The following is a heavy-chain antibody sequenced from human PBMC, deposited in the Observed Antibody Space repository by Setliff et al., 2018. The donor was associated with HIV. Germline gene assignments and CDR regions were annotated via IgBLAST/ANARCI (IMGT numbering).Heavy chain of an antibody. CDR3: ARGPIRYSSGVRWFLGVESWYSGIDY. D-gene: IGHD2-15*01. Sequence: ASETLSLTCAVYDGSLSSYYWSRIRQSTGKGLEWIGEINDSGTTNYNPSLESRVTMLIDMSKNQLSLKLSSVTAADTAVYFCARGPIRYSSGVRWFLGVESWYSGIDYWGQGTRVTVSS. V-gene: IGHV4-34*01. CDR1: DGSLSSYY. J-gene: IGHJ4*02. CDR2: INDSGTT.